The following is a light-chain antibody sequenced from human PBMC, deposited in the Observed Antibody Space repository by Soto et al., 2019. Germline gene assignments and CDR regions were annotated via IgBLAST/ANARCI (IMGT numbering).Light chain of an antibody. V-gene: IGLV2-8*01. CDR2: EVS. J-gene: IGLJ2*01. CDR1: SSDVGGYNY. CDR3: SSYAGSNNVV. Sequence: QPALTQPPSASGSPAQSVTISCTGTSSDVGGYNYVSWYQQHPGKAPKLMIYEVSKRPSGVPDRFSGSKSGNTASLTVSGLQAEDEADYYCSSYAGSNNVVFGGGTKLTVL.